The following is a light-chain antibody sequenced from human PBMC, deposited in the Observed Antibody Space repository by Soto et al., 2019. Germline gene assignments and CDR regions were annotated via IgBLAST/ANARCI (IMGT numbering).Light chain of an antibody. CDR3: SSYTSSSTLM. J-gene: IGLJ3*02. CDR2: HTS. V-gene: IGLV7-46*01. CDR1: AGAVTSGHC. Sequence: QTVVTQEPSLTVSPGGTVTLTCGSSAGAVTSGHCPYWFQQKPGQAPRTLIHHTSDRHSWTPARFSGSLLGGKAALTLSGAQPEDEADYYCSSYTSSSTLMFGGGTKLTVL.